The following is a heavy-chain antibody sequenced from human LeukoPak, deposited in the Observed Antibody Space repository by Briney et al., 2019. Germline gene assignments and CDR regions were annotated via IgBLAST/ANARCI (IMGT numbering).Heavy chain of an antibody. CDR3: AKGGLRWQSYYYYYMDV. J-gene: IGHJ6*03. D-gene: IGHD4-23*01. CDR2: ISGSGGST. CDR1: GFTFSSYG. V-gene: IGHV3-23*01. Sequence: PGGSLRLSCAASGFTFSSYGMNWVRQAPGKGLEWASGISGSGGSTYYADSVKGRFTISRDNSKNTLYLQMNSLRAEDTAVYYCAKGGLRWQSYYYYYMDVWGKGTTVTISS.